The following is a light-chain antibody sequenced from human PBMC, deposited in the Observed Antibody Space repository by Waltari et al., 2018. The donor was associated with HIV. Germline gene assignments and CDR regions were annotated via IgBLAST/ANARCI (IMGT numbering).Light chain of an antibody. CDR3: CSYAGSYTWV. Sequence: SDVGAYNYVSWYQQYPGKAPRLIVHDVTQRPSGVPDRFSGSKSGNTASLTISGLQAEDEADYYCCSYAGSYTWVFGEGTKLTVL. CDR1: SDVGAYNY. J-gene: IGLJ3*02. CDR2: DVT. V-gene: IGLV2-11*03.